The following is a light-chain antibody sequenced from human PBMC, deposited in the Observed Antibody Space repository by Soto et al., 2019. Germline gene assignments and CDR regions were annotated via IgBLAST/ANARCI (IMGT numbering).Light chain of an antibody. CDR1: SSDIGAYIY. Sequence: QSALTQPPSASGSPGQSVTISCIGTSSDIGAYIYVSWYQQHPGKAPKLMISEVSRRPSGVPERFSGSKSGNTASLTVSGLQADDEAHYYCSSYAGSNNFVFGTGTKLTVL. CDR3: SSYAGSNNFV. J-gene: IGLJ1*01. V-gene: IGLV2-8*01. CDR2: EVS.